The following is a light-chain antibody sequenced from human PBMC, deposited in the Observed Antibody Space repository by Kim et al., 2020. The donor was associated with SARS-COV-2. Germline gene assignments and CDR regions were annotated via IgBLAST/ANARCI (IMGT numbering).Light chain of an antibody. J-gene: IGKJ2*01. Sequence: VAPGESATRSCRARQSGSSKLAWYQQRPGQPPRLIIYGASTRATGIPARFSGSGSGTEFTLTINSLQSEDFAVYYCQQFNNWPYTFGQGTKLEI. CDR2: GAS. CDR3: QQFNNWPYT. CDR1: QSGSSK. V-gene: IGKV3-15*01.